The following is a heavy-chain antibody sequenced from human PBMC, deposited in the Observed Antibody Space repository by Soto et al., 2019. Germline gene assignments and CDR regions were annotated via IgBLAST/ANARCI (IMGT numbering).Heavy chain of an antibody. CDR2: INTDGSWT. D-gene: IGHD2-15*01. J-gene: IGHJ6*02. Sequence: EVQLVESGGGLGQPGGSLRLSCEASGFTFNNYWVHWVRQPPGKGLVWVSRINTDGSWTNYADSVKGRFTMSRDNAKNTLYLQRNSLRDEDTAVYYCARAPDCGGGSCYSGHRYYGMHVWGQGATVTVSS. V-gene: IGHV3-74*01. CDR3: ARAPDCGGGSCYSGHRYYGMHV. CDR1: GFTFNNYW.